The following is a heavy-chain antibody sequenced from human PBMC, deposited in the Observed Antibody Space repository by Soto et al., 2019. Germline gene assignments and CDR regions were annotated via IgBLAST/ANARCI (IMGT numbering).Heavy chain of an antibody. Sequence: ASVKVSCKASGGTFSSYAISWVRQAPGQGLEWMGGIIPIFGTANYAQKFQGRGTITADESTSTAYMELSSLRSEDTAVYYCARGGDGYYQYYFDYWGQGTLVTVSS. V-gene: IGHV1-69*13. D-gene: IGHD3-3*01. J-gene: IGHJ4*02. CDR1: GGTFSSYA. CDR2: IIPIFGTA. CDR3: ARGGDGYYQYYFDY.